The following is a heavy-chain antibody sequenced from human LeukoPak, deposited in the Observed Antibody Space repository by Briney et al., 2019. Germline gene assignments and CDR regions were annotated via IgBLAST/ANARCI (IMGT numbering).Heavy chain of an antibody. Sequence: SETLSLTCTVSGGSISSYYWSWIRQPPGKGLEWIGYIYYSGSTNYNPSLKSRVTISVDTSKNQFSLKLSSVTAADTAVYYCARVYSGSFYYYYYMDVWGKGTTVTVSS. CDR1: GGSISSYY. CDR2: IYYSGST. CDR3: ARVYSGSFYYYYYMDV. D-gene: IGHD1-26*01. V-gene: IGHV4-59*01. J-gene: IGHJ6*03.